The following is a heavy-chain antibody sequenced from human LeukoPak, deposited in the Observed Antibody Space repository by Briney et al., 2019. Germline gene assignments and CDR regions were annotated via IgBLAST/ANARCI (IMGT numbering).Heavy chain of an antibody. CDR3: AKDLGGDWSYNWFDP. V-gene: IGHV3-23*01. D-gene: IGHD2-21*02. Sequence: GGSLRLSCAASGFTFSSYAMSWVRQAPGKGLEWVSAISGSGGSTYYADSVKGRFTISRDNSKNTLYLQMNSLRAEDTAVYYCAKDLGGDWSYNWFDPWGQGTLVTVSS. J-gene: IGHJ5*02. CDR2: ISGSGGST. CDR1: GFTFSSYA.